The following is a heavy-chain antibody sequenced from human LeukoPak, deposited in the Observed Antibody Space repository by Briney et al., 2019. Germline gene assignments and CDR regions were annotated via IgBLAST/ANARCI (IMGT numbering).Heavy chain of an antibody. Sequence: SETLSLTCAVYGGSFSGYYWSWIRQPPGKGLEWIGEINHSGSTNYNPFLKSRVTISVDPSKNQFSLKLSSVPAADTAVYYCARRLVAREEDWGQGTLVTVSS. CDR1: GGSFSGYY. J-gene: IGHJ4*02. D-gene: IGHD3-16*01. V-gene: IGHV4-34*01. CDR2: INHSGST. CDR3: ARRLVAREED.